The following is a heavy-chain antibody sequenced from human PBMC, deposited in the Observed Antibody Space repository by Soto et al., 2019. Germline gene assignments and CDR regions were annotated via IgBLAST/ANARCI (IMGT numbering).Heavy chain of an antibody. J-gene: IGHJ3*02. V-gene: IGHV1-8*01. CDR1: GYTFTSYD. CDR3: ARGDSSGYIPDAFDI. CDR2: MNPNSGNT. Sequence: ASVRVACKTSGYTFTSYDSNWVRQANGQGLEWMGWMNPNSGNTGYAQKFQGRVTMTRNTSISTAYMELSSLRSEDTAVYYCARGDSSGYIPDAFDIWGQGTMVTVSS. D-gene: IGHD3-22*01.